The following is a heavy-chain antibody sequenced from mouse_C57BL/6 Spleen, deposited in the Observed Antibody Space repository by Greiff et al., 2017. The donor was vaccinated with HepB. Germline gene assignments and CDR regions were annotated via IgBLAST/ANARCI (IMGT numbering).Heavy chain of an antibody. Sequence: VQLQQSGPELVKPGASVKISCKASGYSFTDYNMNWVKQSNGKSLEWIGVINPNYGTTSYNQKFKGKATLTVDQSSSTAYMQLNSLTSEDSAVYYLARSDTTVSRRYYYAMDYWGQGTSVTVSS. D-gene: IGHD1-1*01. CDR3: ARSDTTVSRRYYYAMDY. V-gene: IGHV1-39*01. CDR1: GYSFTDYN. J-gene: IGHJ4*01. CDR2: INPNYGTT.